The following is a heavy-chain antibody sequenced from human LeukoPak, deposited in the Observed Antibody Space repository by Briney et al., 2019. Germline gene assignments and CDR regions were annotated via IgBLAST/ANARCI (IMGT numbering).Heavy chain of an antibody. CDR3: AKIRFGEYYYYYGMDV. CDR1: GFTFSSYG. V-gene: IGHV3-30*02. J-gene: IGHJ6*02. Sequence: PGGSLRLSCAASGFTFSSYGMHWVRQAPGKGLEGVAFIRYDGSNKYYADSVKGRFTISRDNSKNTLYLQMNSLRAEDTAVYYCAKIRFGEYYYYYGMDVWGQGTTVTVSS. CDR2: IRYDGSNK. D-gene: IGHD3-10*01.